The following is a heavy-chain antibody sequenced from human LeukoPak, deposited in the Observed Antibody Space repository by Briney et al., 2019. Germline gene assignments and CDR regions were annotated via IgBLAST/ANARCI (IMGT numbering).Heavy chain of an antibody. CDR3: ARRPGYYFDY. V-gene: IGHV4-38-2*01. J-gene: IGHJ4*02. Sequence: SETLTLTCAVSGYSISSGYYWGWIRPPPGKGLEWSGSIYHSGSTYYNPSLKSRVTISVDTSKNQFSLKLSSVTAADTAVYYCARRPGYYFDYWGQGTLVTVSS. CDR1: GYSISSGYY. CDR2: IYHSGST.